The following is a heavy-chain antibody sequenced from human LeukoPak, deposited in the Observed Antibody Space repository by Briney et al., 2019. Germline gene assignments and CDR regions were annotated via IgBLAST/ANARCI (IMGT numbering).Heavy chain of an antibody. J-gene: IGHJ4*02. CDR3: ARANGDYDYYFDY. D-gene: IGHD4-17*01. Sequence: SETLSLTCTVSGGSISSGSYYWSWIRQPAGKGLEWIGRIYTSGSTNYNSSLKSRVTISVDTSKNQFFLKLSSVTAADTAVYYCARANGDYDYYFDYWGQGTLVTVSS. V-gene: IGHV4-61*02. CDR2: IYTSGST. CDR1: GGSISSGSYY.